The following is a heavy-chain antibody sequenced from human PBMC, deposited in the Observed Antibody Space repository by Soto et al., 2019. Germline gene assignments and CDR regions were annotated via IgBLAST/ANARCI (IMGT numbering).Heavy chain of an antibody. CDR1: GFTFSSYS. Sequence: GGSLRLSCAASGFTFSSYSMNWVRQAPGKGLEWVSSISSSSSYIYYAGSVKGRFTISRDNAKNSLYLQMNSLRAEDTAVYYCARDEVYIAAADNYYYYGMDVWGQGTTVTVSS. J-gene: IGHJ6*02. D-gene: IGHD6-13*01. CDR2: ISSSSSYI. CDR3: ARDEVYIAAADNYYYYGMDV. V-gene: IGHV3-21*01.